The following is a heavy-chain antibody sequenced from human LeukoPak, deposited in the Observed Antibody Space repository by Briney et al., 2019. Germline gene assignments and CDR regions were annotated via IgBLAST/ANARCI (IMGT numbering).Heavy chain of an antibody. CDR2: MNPNSGNT. CDR1: GYTFTSYD. V-gene: IGHV1-8*03. D-gene: IGHD1-26*01. J-gene: IGHJ4*02. CDR3: ARSQTHLRGYSGSRRLFDY. Sequence: ASVKVSCKASGYTFTSYDINWVRQATGQGLEWMGWMNPNSGNTGYAQKFQGRVTITRNTSISTAYMELSSLRSEDTAVYYCARSQTHLRGYSGSRRLFDYWGQGTLVTVSS.